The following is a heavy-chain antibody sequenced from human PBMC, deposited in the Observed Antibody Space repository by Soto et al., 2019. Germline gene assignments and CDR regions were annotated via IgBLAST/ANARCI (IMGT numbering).Heavy chain of an antibody. CDR2: ISSSSSTI. CDR1: GFTFSSYS. CDR3: ARDLDYYGSGSYYNFLYFDY. V-gene: IGHV3-48*01. J-gene: IGHJ4*02. Sequence: GGSLRLSCAASGFTFSSYSMNWVRQAPGKGLEWVSYISSSSSTIYYADSVKGRFTISRDNAKNSLYLQMNSLRAEDTAVYYCARDLDYYGSGSYYNFLYFDYWGQGTLVTVSS. D-gene: IGHD3-10*01.